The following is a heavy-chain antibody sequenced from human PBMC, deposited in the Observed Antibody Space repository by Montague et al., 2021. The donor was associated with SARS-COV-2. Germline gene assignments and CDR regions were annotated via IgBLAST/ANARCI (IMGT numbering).Heavy chain of an antibody. CDR2: IYASGGT. CDR3: GRGVVGDTPVVDY. D-gene: IGHD2-15*01. V-gene: IGHV4-4*07. CDR1: GDSISSFY. J-gene: IGHJ4*02. Sequence: SETLSLTCTVSGDSISSFYWNCIRQPAGKGLEWIGRIYASGGTNYNPSLKSRVTMSVDTSKNQFSLKLNSVTAADTAVYYCGRGVVGDTPVVDYWGRGTLVTVSS.